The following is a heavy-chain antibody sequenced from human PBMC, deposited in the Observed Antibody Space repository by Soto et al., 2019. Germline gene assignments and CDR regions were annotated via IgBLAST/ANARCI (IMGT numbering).Heavy chain of an antibody. Sequence: GGSLRLSCAASGFTLSNDAMNWVRQAPGKGLEWVSVISGSGDRAYNADSVQGRFTISRDNSKNTLYLQMNSLRAEDTAIYYCVREDKGWYSPGSFDFWGRGTMVTVSS. D-gene: IGHD6-19*01. CDR3: VREDKGWYSPGSFDF. CDR2: ISGSGDRA. V-gene: IGHV3-23*01. J-gene: IGHJ3*01. CDR1: GFTLSNDA.